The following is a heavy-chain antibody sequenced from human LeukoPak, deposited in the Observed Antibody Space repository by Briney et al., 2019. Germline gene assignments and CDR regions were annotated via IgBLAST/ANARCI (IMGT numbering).Heavy chain of an antibody. Sequence: ASVKVSFKASGYTFTSYYMHWVRQAPGQGLEWMGIINPSGGSTSYAQKFQGRVTMTRDMSTSTVYMELSSLRSEDTAVYYCARASYSSSCYVGSVTFDDWGQGTLVTVSS. CDR1: GYTFTSYY. D-gene: IGHD6-13*01. CDR3: ARASYSSSCYVGSVTFDD. CDR2: INPSGGST. J-gene: IGHJ4*02. V-gene: IGHV1-46*01.